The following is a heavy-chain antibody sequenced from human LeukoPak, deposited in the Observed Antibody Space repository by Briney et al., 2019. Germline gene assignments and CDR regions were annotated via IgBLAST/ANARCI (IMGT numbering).Heavy chain of an antibody. V-gene: IGHV3-33*01. D-gene: IGHD2-21*02. CDR2: IWYDGSNK. Sequence: GRSLRLSCAASGFTFSSYGMHWVRQTPGKGLEWVAVIWYDGSNKYYADSVKGRFTISRDNSKNTLYLQMNSLRAEDTAVYYCARDGTVVVTAIRGPDPPVAFDYWGQGTLVTVSS. J-gene: IGHJ4*02. CDR1: GFTFSSYG. CDR3: ARDGTVVVTAIRGPDPPVAFDY.